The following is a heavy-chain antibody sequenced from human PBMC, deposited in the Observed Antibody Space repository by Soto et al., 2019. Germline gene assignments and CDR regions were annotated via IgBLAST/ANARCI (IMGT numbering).Heavy chain of an antibody. CDR3: ARGKIFDY. CDR1: GGSFSGYY. Sequence: PSETLSLTCAVYGGSFSGYYWSWIRQPPGKGLEWIGEINHSGSTNYNPSFKSRVTISVDTSKNQFSLKLSSVTAADTAVHYCARGKIFDYWGQGTLVTVSS. CDR2: INHSGST. V-gene: IGHV4-34*01. J-gene: IGHJ4*02.